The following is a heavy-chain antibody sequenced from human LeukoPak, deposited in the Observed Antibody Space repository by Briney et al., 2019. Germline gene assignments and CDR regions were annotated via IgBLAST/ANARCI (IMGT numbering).Heavy chain of an antibody. CDR1: GFXFSGSA. CDR3: ARDMQLST. Sequence: GGSLRLSCAASGFXFSGSAISWVRQAPGEGLEWVSLIRYSGVNSYYTDFVRCRFTSPTDNSKDTRLLQMNSLRAEDTAIYYCARDMQLSTWGLGTMVTVSS. CDR2: IRYSGVNS. D-gene: IGHD3-16*02. V-gene: IGHV3-23*01. J-gene: IGHJ3*01.